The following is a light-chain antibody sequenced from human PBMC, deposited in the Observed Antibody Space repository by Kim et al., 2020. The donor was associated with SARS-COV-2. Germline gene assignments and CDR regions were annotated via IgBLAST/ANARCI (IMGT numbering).Light chain of an antibody. V-gene: IGLV1-40*01. CDR1: SSNIGAGSD. CDR2: GND. Sequence: QRVTISCTGSSSNIGAGSDVHWYQQFPGAAPKFLIYGNDNRPSGVPDRFSGSKSGTSASLAITGLQPEDEADYYCQSYDNSLSGYVFGTGTKVTVL. CDR3: QSYDNSLSGYV. J-gene: IGLJ1*01.